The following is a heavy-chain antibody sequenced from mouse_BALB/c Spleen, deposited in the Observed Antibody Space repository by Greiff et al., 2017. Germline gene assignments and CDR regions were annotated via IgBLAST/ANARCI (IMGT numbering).Heavy chain of an antibody. CDR1: GFTFTDYY. Sequence: EVKLMESGGGLVQPGGSLRLSCATSGFTFTDYYMSWVRQPPGKALEWLGFIRNKANGYTTEYSASVKGRFTISRDNSQSILYLQMNTLRAEDSATYYCASSSYWYFDVWGAGTTVTVSS. J-gene: IGHJ1*01. CDR3: ASSSYWYFDV. V-gene: IGHV7-3*02. D-gene: IGHD1-1*01. CDR2: IRNKANGYTT.